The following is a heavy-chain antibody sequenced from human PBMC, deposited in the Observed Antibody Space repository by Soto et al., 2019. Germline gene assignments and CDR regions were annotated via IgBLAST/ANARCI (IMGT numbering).Heavy chain of an antibody. J-gene: IGHJ6*02. V-gene: IGHV1-69*12. CDR3: ARDNDRPQLGGNYYYILDV. CDR2: IMPIFRTP. D-gene: IGHD1-1*01. Sequence: QVQLEQSGAEVKKPGSSVKVSCKASGGTFRNSAISWVRRAPGQGLEWMGGIMPIFRTPDYAHKFQGRVTITADESTSTAYMELSGLRSDDTAVYYCARDNDRPQLGGNYYYILDVWGHGTTVTVSS. CDR1: GGTFRNSA.